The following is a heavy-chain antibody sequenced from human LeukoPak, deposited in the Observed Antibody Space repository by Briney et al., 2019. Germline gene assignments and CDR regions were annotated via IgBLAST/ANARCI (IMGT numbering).Heavy chain of an antibody. CDR1: GFTFSTYS. Sequence: GGSLRLSCAASGFTFSTYSMNWVRQAPGKGLEWVSSISSRNNYIYYADSVKGRFTISRDNAKNSLYLQMKSLRAEDTAVYYCVRGKANYGSGSDVWGKGTTVTVSS. CDR2: ISSRNNYI. J-gene: IGHJ6*04. D-gene: IGHD3-10*01. V-gene: IGHV3-21*01. CDR3: VRGKANYGSGSDV.